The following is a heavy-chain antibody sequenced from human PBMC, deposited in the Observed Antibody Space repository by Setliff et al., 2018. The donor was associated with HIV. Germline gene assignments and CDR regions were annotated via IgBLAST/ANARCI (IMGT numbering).Heavy chain of an antibody. Sequence: SETLSLTCTVSGDSINTHYWSWIRQAPGKGLEWIGCISHSGNTNFNPSLNSLVNISVATSKNQFSLRMTFVTAPDTAIFYCARSTVGAGTSFPWGRGILVTVSS. V-gene: IGHV4-59*11. D-gene: IGHD1-26*01. J-gene: IGHJ5*02. CDR2: ISHSGNT. CDR1: GDSINTHY. CDR3: ARSTVGAGTSFP.